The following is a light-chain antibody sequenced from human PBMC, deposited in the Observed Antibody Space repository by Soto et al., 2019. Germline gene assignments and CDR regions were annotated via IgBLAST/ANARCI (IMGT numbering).Light chain of an antibody. CDR2: EVN. CDR1: SSDIGAYDY. Sequence: QSVLTQPASLSWSPGHSITISCTGTSSDIGAYDYVSWFQQHPGKAPKLMISEVNNRPSGVSNRFSGSKSGNTAYLTISGLQVEEEAEYFCFSFTTTINKVFGNVTRVTVL. CDR3: FSFTTTINKV. J-gene: IGLJ1*01. V-gene: IGLV2-14*01.